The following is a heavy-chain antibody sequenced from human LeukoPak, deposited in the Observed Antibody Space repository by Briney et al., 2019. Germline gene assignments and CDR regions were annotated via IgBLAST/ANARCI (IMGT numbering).Heavy chain of an antibody. CDR2: TRYRSTWNT. J-gene: IGHJ4*02. CDR1: GDSFSSKSVS. Sequence: SQTLSLTCAISGDSFSSKSVSWTWLRQSPSGGLEYLGRTRYRSTWNTFYSSSVEGRITINADTSRNQVSLRLNSVTPEDTALYYCVRDFNWAFDYWGQGTLVTVSS. CDR3: VRDFNWAFDY. V-gene: IGHV6-1*01. D-gene: IGHD7-27*01.